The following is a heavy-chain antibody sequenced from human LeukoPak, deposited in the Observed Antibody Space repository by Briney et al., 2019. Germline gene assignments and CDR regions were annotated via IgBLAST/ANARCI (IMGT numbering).Heavy chain of an antibody. CDR3: AKDPYRYYYYYYGMDV. CDR2: ISGGGEST. Sequence: GGSLRLSCVASEFTFSSHAMNWVRQAPGKGLEWVSSISGGGESTYYADSVKGRFTVSRDNSKNTLYLQINSLRGEDTAVYYCAKDPYRYYYYYYGMDVWGQGTTVTVSS. J-gene: IGHJ6*02. V-gene: IGHV3-23*01. D-gene: IGHD1-26*01. CDR1: EFTFSSHA.